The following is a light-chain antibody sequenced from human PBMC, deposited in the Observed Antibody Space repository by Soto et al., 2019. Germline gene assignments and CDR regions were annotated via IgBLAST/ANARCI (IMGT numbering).Light chain of an antibody. J-gene: IGKJ1*01. CDR2: GAS. CDR3: QQYAYWPWT. Sequence: EIMMTQSPVTLSVFPGERATLSCRASQSVSSNFAWYQQKPGQAPRLLIYGASTRATGIPAKFSGSGSGTEFTLTISSLQSEDFAVYYCQQYAYWPWTFGQGTKVDIK. CDR1: QSVSSN. V-gene: IGKV3-15*01.